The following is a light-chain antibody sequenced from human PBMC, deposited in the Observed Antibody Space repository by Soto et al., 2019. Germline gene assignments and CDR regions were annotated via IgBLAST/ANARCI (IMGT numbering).Light chain of an antibody. CDR3: NSYTSSSTYV. CDR1: SSDVGGFNY. CDR2: DVT. J-gene: IGLJ1*01. V-gene: IGLV2-14*03. Sequence: QSALTQPASVSGSPGQSITICTGTSSDVGGFNYVSWYQQHPGKAPKLMIYDVTNRPSGVSYRFSGSKSGNTASLTISGLHAEDEADYYCNSYTSSSTYVFGTGTKLTVL.